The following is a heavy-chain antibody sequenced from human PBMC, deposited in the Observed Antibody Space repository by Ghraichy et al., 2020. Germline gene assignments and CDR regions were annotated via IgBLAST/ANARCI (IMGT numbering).Heavy chain of an antibody. D-gene: IGHD6-13*01. V-gene: IGHV3-9*01. CDR2: ISWNSGSI. CDR3: AKAVSFDGIAAAGVDY. CDR1: GFTFDDYA. J-gene: IGHJ4*02. Sequence: GGSLRLSCAASGFTFDDYAMHWVRQAPGKGLEWVSGISWNSGSIGYADSVKGRFTISRDNAKNSLYLQMNSLRAEDTALYYCAKAVSFDGIAAAGVDYWGQGTLVTVSS.